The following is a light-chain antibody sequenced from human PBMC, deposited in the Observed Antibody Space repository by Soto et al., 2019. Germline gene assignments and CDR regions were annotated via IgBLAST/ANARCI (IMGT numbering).Light chain of an antibody. V-gene: IGKV1-39*01. J-gene: IGKJ2*01. Sequence: DIQMTQSPSSLSASVGDRVTITCRASQSISSYLNWYQQKPGKAPKLLIYAASSLQSGVPSRFSGRGAGTDFTRTISSLQPEDFATYYWQQSYSTPLYTFGQGTKLEIK. CDR2: AAS. CDR3: QQSYSTPLYT. CDR1: QSISSY.